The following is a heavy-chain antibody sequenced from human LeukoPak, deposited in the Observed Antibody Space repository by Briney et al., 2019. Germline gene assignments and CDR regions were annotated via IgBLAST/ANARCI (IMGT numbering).Heavy chain of an antibody. CDR2: INTNTGNP. V-gene: IGHV7-4-1*02. D-gene: IGHD6-13*01. CDR1: GYTFTSYA. CDR3: AKSRIAAGTYYFDX. Sequence: ASVKVSCKASGYTFTSYAMNWVRQAPGQGLEWMGWINTNTGNPTYAQGFTGRFVFSLDTSVSTAYLQISSLKAEDTAVYYCAKSRIAAGTYYFDXWXXXXXVTXXS. J-gene: IGHJ4*01.